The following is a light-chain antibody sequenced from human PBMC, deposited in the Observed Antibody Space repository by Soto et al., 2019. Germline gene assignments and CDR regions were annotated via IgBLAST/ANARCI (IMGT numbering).Light chain of an antibody. CDR1: SSDVGSYHL. V-gene: IGLV2-23*03. Sequence: ALTQPASVSGSPGQSITISCTGTSSDVGSYHLVSWFQQHPGKAPKLMIYEGTKRPSGVSNRFSGSKSGNTASLTISGLQAEDEADYYCCSYAGTGTFGGYVFGTGTKLTVL. CDR3: CSYAGTGTFGGYV. CDR2: EGT. J-gene: IGLJ1*01.